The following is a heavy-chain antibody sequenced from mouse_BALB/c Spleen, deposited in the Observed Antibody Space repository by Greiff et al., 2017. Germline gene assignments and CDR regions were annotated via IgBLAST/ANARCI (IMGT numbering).Heavy chain of an antibody. J-gene: IGHJ4*01. CDR1: GDSITSCY. Sequence: EVKLMESGPSLVKPSQTLSLTCSVTGDSITSCYWNWIRKFPGNKLEYMGYISYSGSTYYNPSLKSRISITRDTSKNQYYLQLNSVTTEDTATYYCARWSYYAMDYWGQGTSVTVSS. CDR3: ARWSYYAMDY. V-gene: IGHV3-8*02. CDR2: ISYSGST.